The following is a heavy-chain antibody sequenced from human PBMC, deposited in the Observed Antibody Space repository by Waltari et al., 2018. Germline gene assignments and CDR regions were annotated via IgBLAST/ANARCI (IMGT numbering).Heavy chain of an antibody. Sequence: EVQLLESGGGLVQPGGSQRLSCATSGFTFRYFGMSWVRQAPGKGPEWVSGIIGSGGSTYYADSVEGRFTISRDNSKNTLYLEMNNLGAEDTATYYCAKGGYCGGARCQTGLDWGQGTLVTVSS. CDR3: AKGGYCGGARCQTGLD. CDR2: IIGSGGST. CDR1: GFTFRYFG. V-gene: IGHV3-23*01. J-gene: IGHJ4*02. D-gene: IGHD2-21*01.